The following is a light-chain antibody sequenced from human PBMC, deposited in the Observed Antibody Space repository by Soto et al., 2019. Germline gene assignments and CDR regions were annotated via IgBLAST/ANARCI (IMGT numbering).Light chain of an antibody. CDR2: GAS. Sequence: VMTQSPATLSVSPGARATLYCTASESVSSNLAWYQQRPGQAPRLLIYGASTRATDTPVRFRGSGSGTEFTLTISSLQSEDFAVYYCQQYNNWPPSIIFGQGTRLEI. CDR1: ESVSSN. CDR3: QQYNNWPPSII. V-gene: IGKV3-15*01. J-gene: IGKJ5*01.